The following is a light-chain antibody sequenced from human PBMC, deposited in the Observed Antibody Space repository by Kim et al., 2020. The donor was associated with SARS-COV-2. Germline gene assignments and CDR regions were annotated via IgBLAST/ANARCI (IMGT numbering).Light chain of an antibody. CDR1: NIESKS. Sequence: SYELTQPPSVSVAPGETTRISCGGHNIESKSVHWYQQKPGQAPVMVIHYDRDRPSGIPARFSGSNSRNTATLTISRVEAGDEADYYCQVWDGSSDHYVFGSGTKVTVL. J-gene: IGLJ1*01. CDR3: QVWDGSSDHYV. CDR2: YDR. V-gene: IGLV3-21*04.